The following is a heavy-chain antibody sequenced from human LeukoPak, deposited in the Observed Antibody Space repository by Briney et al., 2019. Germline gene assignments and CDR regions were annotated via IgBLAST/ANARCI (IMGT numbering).Heavy chain of an antibody. Sequence: SSETLSLTCTVSGGSISIYYWSWIRQPAGKGLEWIGHIYTSGSTNYNPSLKSRVTMSIDTSKNQFSLTLSSVTAADTAVYYCARGPTTVTRAFDYWGQGSLVTVSS. V-gene: IGHV4-4*07. CDR2: IYTSGST. CDR1: GGSISIYY. J-gene: IGHJ4*02. CDR3: ARGPTTVTRAFDY. D-gene: IGHD4-17*01.